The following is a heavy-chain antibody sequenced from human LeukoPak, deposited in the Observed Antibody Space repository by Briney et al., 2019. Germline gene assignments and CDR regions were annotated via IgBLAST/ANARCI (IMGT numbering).Heavy chain of an antibody. CDR3: AREHSSSWYSGDWFDP. Sequence: SETLSLTCTVSGGSISSYYWSWIRQPAGKGLEWIGRIYTSRSTNYNPSLKSRVTMSVDTSKNQFSLKLSSVTAADTAVYYCAREHSSSWYSGDWFDPWGQGTLVTVSS. J-gene: IGHJ5*02. V-gene: IGHV4-4*07. D-gene: IGHD6-13*01. CDR1: GGSISSYY. CDR2: IYTSRST.